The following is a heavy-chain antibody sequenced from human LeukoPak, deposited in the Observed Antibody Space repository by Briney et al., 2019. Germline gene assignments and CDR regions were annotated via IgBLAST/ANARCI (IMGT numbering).Heavy chain of an antibody. J-gene: IGHJ3*02. Sequence: SETLSLTCTVSGGSISSYYWSWIRQPPGKGLEWSGYIYYSGSTNYNPSLKSRVTISVDTSKNQFSLKLSAVTAADTAVYYCARVRLSRGAFDIWGQGTMVTVSS. V-gene: IGHV4-59*01. CDR1: GGSISSYY. CDR3: ARVRLSRGAFDI. D-gene: IGHD3-10*01. CDR2: IYYSGST.